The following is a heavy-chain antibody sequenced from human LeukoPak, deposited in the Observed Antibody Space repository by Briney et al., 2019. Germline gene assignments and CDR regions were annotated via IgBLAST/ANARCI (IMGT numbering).Heavy chain of an antibody. CDR3: ARGNRGGSGQNRQPHFDY. D-gene: IGHD3-10*01. Sequence: GSVTVSCKASGYTFTGYYMHGVRQAPGQGGEGMGWINPNSGGTNYAQKFQGRVTMTRDTSISTAYMELTRLRSDDTAVYYCARGNRGGSGQNRQPHFDYWGQGTLVTVSS. V-gene: IGHV1-2*02. CDR2: INPNSGGT. CDR1: GYTFTGYY. J-gene: IGHJ4*02.